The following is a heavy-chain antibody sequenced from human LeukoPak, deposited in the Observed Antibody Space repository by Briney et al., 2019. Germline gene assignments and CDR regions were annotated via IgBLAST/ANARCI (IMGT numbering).Heavy chain of an antibody. CDR2: IRYDGINE. CDR3: AKVSGIVVVPVASRGFDP. CDR1: GFTFSSFG. D-gene: IGHD2-2*01. J-gene: IGHJ5*02. Sequence: GGSLRLSCAASGFTFSSFGMHWVRQAPGKGLEWVAFIRYDGINEYYADSVKGRFTISRANSKNTLYLQMNSLRAEDTAVYYCAKVSGIVVVPVASRGFDPWGQGTLVTVSS. V-gene: IGHV3-30*02.